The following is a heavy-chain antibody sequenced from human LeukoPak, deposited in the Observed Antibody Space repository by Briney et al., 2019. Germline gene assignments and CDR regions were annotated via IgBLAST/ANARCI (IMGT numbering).Heavy chain of an antibody. Sequence: SETLSLTCSVSGGAISRYYWSWIRQPPGKGLEWIGYIYYSGSTNHNPSLKSRVTISVDTSKNQFSLKLSSVTAADTAVYYCASGAYSYYYMDVWGKGTTVTISS. CDR3: ASGAYSYYYMDV. CDR2: IYYSGST. J-gene: IGHJ6*03. CDR1: GGAISRYY. V-gene: IGHV4-59*01. D-gene: IGHD1-26*01.